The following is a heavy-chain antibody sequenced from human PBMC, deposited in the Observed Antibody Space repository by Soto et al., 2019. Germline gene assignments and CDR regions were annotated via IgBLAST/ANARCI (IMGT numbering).Heavy chain of an antibody. J-gene: IGHJ6*02. CDR1: AGTFNNYA. CDR2: TIPLFSTS. V-gene: IGHV1-69*06. Sequence: QEQLVQSGPEVKKPGSSVTVSCKASAGTFNNYAICWVRQAPGQGLEWMGGTIPLFSTSSYAQKFQGRVTNTEYKSTSEADMELRNLNSEDTGHYDCAIAGGTPYSDYGMDGWGQGTTVTVS. CDR3: AIAGGTPYSDYGMDG. D-gene: IGHD1-1*01.